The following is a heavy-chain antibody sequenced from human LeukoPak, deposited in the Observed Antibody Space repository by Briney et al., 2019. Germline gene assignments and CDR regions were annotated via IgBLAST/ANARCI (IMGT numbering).Heavy chain of an antibody. Sequence: GGSLRLSCAASGFTFSSYEMNWVRQAPGKGLEWVSYISSSGSTIYYAGSVKGRFTISRDNAKNSLYLQMNSLRAEDTAVYYCARDGRTYYYDSSGYYDAFDIWGQGTMVTVSS. V-gene: IGHV3-48*03. CDR2: ISSSGSTI. J-gene: IGHJ3*02. CDR1: GFTFSSYE. D-gene: IGHD3-22*01. CDR3: ARDGRTYYYDSSGYYDAFDI.